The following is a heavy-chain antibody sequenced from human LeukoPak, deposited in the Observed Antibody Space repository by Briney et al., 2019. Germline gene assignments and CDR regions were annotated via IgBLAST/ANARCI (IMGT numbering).Heavy chain of an antibody. V-gene: IGHV3-48*04. CDR1: GFTFSSYS. Sequence: GGSLRLSCAASGFTFSSYSMNWVRQAPGKGLEWASYISISGTTIYYADSVKGRFTISRDNAKNSLYLQMNSLRAEDTAVYYCARVSYYYDSSGPSTTGAFDIWGQGTMVTVSS. CDR3: ARVSYYYDSSGPSTTGAFDI. J-gene: IGHJ3*02. D-gene: IGHD3-22*01. CDR2: ISISGTTI.